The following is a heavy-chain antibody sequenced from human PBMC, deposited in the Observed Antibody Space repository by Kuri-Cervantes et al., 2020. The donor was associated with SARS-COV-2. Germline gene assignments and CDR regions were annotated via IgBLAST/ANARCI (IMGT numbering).Heavy chain of an antibody. V-gene: IGHV4-34*01. D-gene: IGHD3-16*02. J-gene: IGHJ6*02. Sequence: GSLRLSCAVYGGSFSGYYWSWIRQPPGKGLEWIGEINHSGSTNYNPSLKSRVTISVDTSKNQFSPKLSSVTAADTAVYYCARGPGLYSRKAYGMDVWGQGTTVTVSS. CDR2: INHSGST. CDR3: ARGPGLYSRKAYGMDV. CDR1: GGSFSGYY.